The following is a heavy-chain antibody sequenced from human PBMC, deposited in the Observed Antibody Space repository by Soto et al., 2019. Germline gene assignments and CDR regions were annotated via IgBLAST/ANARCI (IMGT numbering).Heavy chain of an antibody. Sequence: ASVKVSCKASGYIFTSYVMEWVRQAPGQRLEWMGWINAGNGNTKYSQKFQGRVTTTRDTSANTAYMELSSLRSEDTAVYYCARSAPPIDYWGQGTLGTVSS. CDR1: GYIFTSYV. CDR2: INAGNGNT. CDR3: ARSAPPIDY. J-gene: IGHJ4*02. V-gene: IGHV1-3*01.